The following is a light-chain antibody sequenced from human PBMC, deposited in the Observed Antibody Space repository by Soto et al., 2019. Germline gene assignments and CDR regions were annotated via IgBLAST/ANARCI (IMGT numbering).Light chain of an antibody. J-gene: IGKJ4*01. Sequence: DIQMTQSPSTLSASVGDRVTITCRASQSISNWLAWYQQKPGKAPQLLIYQASNLDGGVPSRFSGSGSGTEFTPTNSSLQPNDFAPYYCQQYNSYWTTFGGGTKVEIK. CDR2: QAS. CDR3: QQYNSYWTT. V-gene: IGKV1-5*03. CDR1: QSISNW.